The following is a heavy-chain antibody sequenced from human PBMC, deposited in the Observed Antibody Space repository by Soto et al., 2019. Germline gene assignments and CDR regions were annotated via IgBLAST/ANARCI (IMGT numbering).Heavy chain of an antibody. CDR1: RLTFSSHG. CDR3: ATGGWLRHNDN. Sequence: GGSLRLSCAASRLTFSSHGMSWVRQAPGKGLEWVSNISGSGTSTYYADSVRGRFTISRDNSKSTLYLEMNSLRADDTAVYYCATGGWLRHNDNWGQGTLVTVSS. D-gene: IGHD5-12*01. J-gene: IGHJ4*02. CDR2: ISGSGTST. V-gene: IGHV3-23*01.